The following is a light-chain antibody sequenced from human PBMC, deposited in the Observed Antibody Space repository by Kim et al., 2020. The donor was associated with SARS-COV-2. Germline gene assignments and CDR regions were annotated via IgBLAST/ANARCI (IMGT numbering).Light chain of an antibody. Sequence: SVGDRVSITCRASESHSSRMAWYQQKPEKAPTLLIYKADSLESGIPSRFSGSGSGTEFNLTISILQPDDFATYYCQQYNSYTPLTFGGGTKVDIK. V-gene: IGKV1-5*03. CDR2: KAD. J-gene: IGKJ4*01. CDR3: QQYNSYTPLT. CDR1: ESHSSR.